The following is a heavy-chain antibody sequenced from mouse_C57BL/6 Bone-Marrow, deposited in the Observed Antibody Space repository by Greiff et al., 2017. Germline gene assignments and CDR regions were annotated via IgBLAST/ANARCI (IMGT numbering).Heavy chain of an antibody. D-gene: IGHD2-4*01. CDR1: GYTFTSYG. J-gene: IGHJ3*01. CDR2: IYPSSGYT. V-gene: IGHV1-81*01. Sequence: QVQLQQPGAELARPGASVKLSCKASGYTFTSYGIRWVKQRPGQGLEWIGEIYPSSGYTNDNEKFKGKATLTADKSSSTAYMGLRSLTSEDSAVYFCARFGDYDWFAYWGQGTLVTVSA. CDR3: ARFGDYDWFAY.